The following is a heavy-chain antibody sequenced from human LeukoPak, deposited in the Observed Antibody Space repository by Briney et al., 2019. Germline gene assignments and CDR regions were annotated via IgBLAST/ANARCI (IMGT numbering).Heavy chain of an antibody. D-gene: IGHD6-19*01. CDR2: ISGSGDYT. V-gene: IGHV3-23*01. J-gene: IGHJ4*02. Sequence: PGGSLRLSCAASGYTFSNYAKSWVRQAPGRGLEWVSAISGSGDYTNYADSVKGRFTISRDNSKNTLYLQMNSLRAEDTAVYYCAKDRASGSGSYSYRGFDYWGQGTLVTVSS. CDR3: AKDRASGSGSYSYRGFDY. CDR1: GYTFSNYA.